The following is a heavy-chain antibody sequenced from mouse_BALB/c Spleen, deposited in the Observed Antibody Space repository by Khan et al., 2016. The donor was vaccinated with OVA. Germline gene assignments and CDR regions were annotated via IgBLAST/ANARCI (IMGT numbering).Heavy chain of an antibody. D-gene: IGHD1-1*01. CDR1: GYTFSSYW. V-gene: IGHV1-9*01. CDR2: ILPGSGRN. CDR3: ARGNYYVSSAWFGY. Sequence: VQLQQSGAELMKPGASVKISCKATGYTFSSYWIEWVKQRPGHGLEWIGEILPGSGRNNYNEKFKGKATFTADTSSNTAYMQLSSLTSEDSAVYYCARGNYYVSSAWFGYWGQGTLVTVSA. J-gene: IGHJ3*01.